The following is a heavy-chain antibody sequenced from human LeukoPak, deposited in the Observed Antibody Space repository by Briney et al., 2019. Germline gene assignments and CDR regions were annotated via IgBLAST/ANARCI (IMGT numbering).Heavy chain of an antibody. D-gene: IGHD6-19*01. CDR2: IYHSGST. Sequence: SETLSLPCTASGYSISSGYYWGWIRQPPGEGREWIGSIYHSGSTYYNPSLKSRVTISVDTSKNQFSLKLSSVTAADTAVYYCARVAVAGRDFDYWGQGTLVTVSS. J-gene: IGHJ4*02. CDR3: ARVAVAGRDFDY. CDR1: GYSISSGYY. V-gene: IGHV4-38-2*02.